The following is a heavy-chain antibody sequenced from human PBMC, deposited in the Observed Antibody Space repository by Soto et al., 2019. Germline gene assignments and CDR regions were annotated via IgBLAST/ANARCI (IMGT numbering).Heavy chain of an antibody. CDR2: IYYKSRWYN. J-gene: IGHJ6*02. CDR1: GDTVSTNTAA. D-gene: IGHD5-12*01. Sequence: TLSLTCAISGDTVSTNTAAWNWIRQSPSRGLEWLGRIYYKSRWYNDYSESLKSRIAIIPDTSRNQFSLQLNSVIPEDTAVYYCARDWGYDPDPTYYYGMDVWGQETKVTVSS. CDR3: ARDWGYDPDPTYYYGMDV. V-gene: IGHV6-1*01.